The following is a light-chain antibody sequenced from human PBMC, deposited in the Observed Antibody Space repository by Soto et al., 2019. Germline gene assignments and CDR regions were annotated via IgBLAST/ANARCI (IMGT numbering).Light chain of an antibody. CDR1: SSDDGGYNY. Sequence: QSVLTQPASVSGSPGQSITISCTGTSSDDGGYNYVSWYQQHPGKAPKLMIYDVSKRPSGVSNRFSGSKSGNTASLTISGLQAEDEADYYCSSYISSSTLNVFGTGTKLTVL. CDR2: DVS. J-gene: IGLJ1*01. CDR3: SSYISSSTLNV. V-gene: IGLV2-14*01.